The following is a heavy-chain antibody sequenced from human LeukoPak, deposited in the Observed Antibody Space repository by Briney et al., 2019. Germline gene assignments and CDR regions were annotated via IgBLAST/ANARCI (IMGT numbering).Heavy chain of an antibody. V-gene: IGHV3-30*02. CDR3: AKKYSSGWYSYFDY. CDR1: GFTFSSYG. J-gene: IGHJ4*02. Sequence: GALSLSCAASGFTFSSYGMHWVRQAPGKGLEWVAFIRYDGSNKYYADSVKGRFTISRDNSKNPLYLQMNSLRAEDTAVYYCAKKYSSGWYSYFDYWGQGTLVTVSS. CDR2: IRYDGSNK. D-gene: IGHD6-19*01.